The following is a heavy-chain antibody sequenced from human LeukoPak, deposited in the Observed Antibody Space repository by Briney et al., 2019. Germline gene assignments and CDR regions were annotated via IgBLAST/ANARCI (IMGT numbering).Heavy chain of an antibody. CDR1: GGTFSSYA. V-gene: IGHV1-69*13. Sequence: ASVKVSCKAPGGTFSSYAISWVRQAPGQGLEWMGGIIPIFGTANYAQKFQGRVTITADESTSTAYMELSSLRSEDTAVYYCARDSHDHTSSWGQGTLVTVSS. CDR2: IIPIFGTA. J-gene: IGHJ4*02. CDR3: ARDSHDHTSS. D-gene: IGHD6-6*01.